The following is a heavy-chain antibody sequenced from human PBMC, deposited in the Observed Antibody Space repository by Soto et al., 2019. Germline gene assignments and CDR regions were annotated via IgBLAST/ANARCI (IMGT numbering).Heavy chain of an antibody. CDR3: ARKGGGSTWLDP. D-gene: IGHD1-26*01. J-gene: IGHJ5*02. Sequence: QVQLVESGGGVVQPGRSLGLSCAASGFTFSDYAMHWVRQAPGKGLDWVPYVIYDGTNKYYADSVKGRFSISSDNSKTTLYLQMNSLTTEDTALYYCARKGGGSTWLDPWGQGTLVTVSS. CDR1: GFTFSDYA. CDR2: VIYDGTNK. V-gene: IGHV3-30-3*01.